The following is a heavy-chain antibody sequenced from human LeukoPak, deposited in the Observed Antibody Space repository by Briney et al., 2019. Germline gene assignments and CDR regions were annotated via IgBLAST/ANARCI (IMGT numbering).Heavy chain of an antibody. CDR2: TSYDGSNK. J-gene: IGHJ4*02. CDR3: ARGKYNNGWYYFDY. D-gene: IGHD6-19*01. CDR1: RFTISSFG. V-gene: IGHV3-33*01. Sequence: PGGSLRLSCAASRFTISSFGIHWVRQAPGKGPEWVAFTSYDGSNKFYADSMKGRFTISSDNSKNTLYLQMNSLRVEDTAVYYCARGKYNNGWYYFDYWGQGAQVTVSS.